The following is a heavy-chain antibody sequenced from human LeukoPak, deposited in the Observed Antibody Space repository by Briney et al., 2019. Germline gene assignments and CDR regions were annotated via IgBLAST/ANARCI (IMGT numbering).Heavy chain of an antibody. CDR3: ARGGVDYYGSGTYYLMYYFDY. V-gene: IGHV3-23*01. Sequence: GGSLRLSCAASGFTFSSYGMSWVRQAPGKGLEWVSGISGSGGATYYADSVKGRFTISRDDPHNTLYLQMNSLRAEDTAVYFCARGGVDYYGSGTYYLMYYFDYWGQGALVTVSA. D-gene: IGHD3-10*01. J-gene: IGHJ4*02. CDR1: GFTFSSYG. CDR2: ISGSGGAT.